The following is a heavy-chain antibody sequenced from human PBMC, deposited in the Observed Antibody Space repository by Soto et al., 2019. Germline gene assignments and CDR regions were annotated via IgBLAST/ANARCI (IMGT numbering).Heavy chain of an antibody. D-gene: IGHD5-18*01. CDR2: ITGRGIST. V-gene: IGHV3-23*01. Sequence: VQLLESGGGLVRRGESLRLSCVASGFPFAAAAMNWVRQAPGQGLEGVATITGRGISTYYADSVRGRFTISRDDSQNTLYLQMNSLRVEDTAVYYCAKDRYGGSGGGLESWGQGALVTVSS. J-gene: IGHJ4*02. CDR1: GFPFAAAA. CDR3: AKDRYGGSGGGLES.